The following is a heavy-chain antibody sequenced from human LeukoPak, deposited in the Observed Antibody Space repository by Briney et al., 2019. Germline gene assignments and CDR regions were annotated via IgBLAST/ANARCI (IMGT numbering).Heavy chain of an antibody. CDR3: ARALLLSRHYSGPRHYYYMDV. D-gene: IGHD3-10*01. CDR1: GGSISSGDYY. Sequence: PSETLSLTCTVSGGSISSGDYYWSWIRQPPGKGLEWIGYIYYSGSTNYNPSLKSRVTISVDTSKNQFSLKLSSVTAADTAVYYCARALLLSRHYSGPRHYYYMDVWGKGTTVTVSS. J-gene: IGHJ6*03. V-gene: IGHV4-30-4*01. CDR2: IYYSGST.